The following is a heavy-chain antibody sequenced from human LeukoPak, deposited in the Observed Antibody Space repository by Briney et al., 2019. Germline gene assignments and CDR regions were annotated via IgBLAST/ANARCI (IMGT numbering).Heavy chain of an antibody. J-gene: IGHJ3*02. V-gene: IGHV4-4*02. CDR2: ISHTEVT. Sequence: SGTLSLTCTVSNDPITSTKGWSWVRRPPGKGLEGSGEISHTEVTNYNQSFNSRVPMSVDKPKKPSSLNLKSVTAADTALYYCASSSIVVVVPYGFDIWGRGPAVSVSS. CDR3: ASSSIVVVVPYGFDI. D-gene: IGHD2-21*01. CDR1: NDPITSTKG.